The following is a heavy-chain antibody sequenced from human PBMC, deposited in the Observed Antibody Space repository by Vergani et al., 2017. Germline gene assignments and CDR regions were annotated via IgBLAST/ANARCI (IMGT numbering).Heavy chain of an antibody. J-gene: IGHJ3*02. CDR2: INTNTGNP. V-gene: IGHV7-4-1*02. CDR3: AGYIVVVVAAEAAFDI. D-gene: IGHD2-15*01. CDR1: GYTFTSYA. Sequence: VQSGDEVKKPGASVKVSCKASGYTFTSYAMNWVRQAPGQGLEWMGWINTNTGNPTYAQGFTGRFVFSLDISVNTAYLQISSLKAEDTAVYYCAGYIVVVVAAEAAFDIWGQGTMVTVSS.